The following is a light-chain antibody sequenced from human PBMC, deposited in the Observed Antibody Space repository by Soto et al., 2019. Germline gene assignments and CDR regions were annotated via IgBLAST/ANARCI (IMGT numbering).Light chain of an antibody. CDR1: SSDIGSYDL. V-gene: IGLV2-23*02. CDR3: CSFADFTYV. Sequence: SGLTQPPSVSGSPGESITISCTGTSSDIGSYDLVSWYQQHPVPARKLIIYEVTKRPSGVSTRFSGAKSGNTSSLTIPALHAVDEAPYYCCSFADFTYVFGTGTKVTVL. J-gene: IGLJ1*01. CDR2: EVT.